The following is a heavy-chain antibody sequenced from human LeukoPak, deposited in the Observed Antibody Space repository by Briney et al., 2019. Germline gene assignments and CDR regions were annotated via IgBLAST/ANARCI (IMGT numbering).Heavy chain of an antibody. D-gene: IGHD5-18*01. CDR3: ARDERVVDTAMVTPFDY. V-gene: IGHV1-18*01. CDR1: GYTFTSYG. CDR2: ISAYNGNT. J-gene: IGHJ4*02. Sequence: ASVKVSCKASGYTFTSYGISWVRQAPGQGLEWMGWISAYNGNTNYAQKLQGRVTMTTDTSTSTAYMELGSLRSDDTAVYYCARDERVVDTAMVTPFDYWGQGTLVTVSS.